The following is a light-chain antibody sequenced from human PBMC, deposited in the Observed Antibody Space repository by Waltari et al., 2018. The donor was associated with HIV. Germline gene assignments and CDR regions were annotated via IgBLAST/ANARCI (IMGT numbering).Light chain of an antibody. V-gene: IGLV2-11*01. J-gene: IGLJ1*01. Sequence: QSALTQPRSVSGSPGQSVTISCTGTSSDVGDSPYVSWYRQNPGKVPKLMIYDVSKRPSGVPDRFSGSRSGNTASLTISGLQAEDEADYFCCSYAGNYSYVFGSGSRVTVL. CDR1: SSDVGDSPY. CDR3: CSYAGNYSYV. CDR2: DVS.